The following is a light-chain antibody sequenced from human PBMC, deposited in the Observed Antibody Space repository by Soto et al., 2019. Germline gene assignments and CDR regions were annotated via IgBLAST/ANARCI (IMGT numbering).Light chain of an antibody. CDR3: QSYDSSLSGVV. CDR2: GDS. V-gene: IGLV1-40*01. J-gene: IGLJ2*01. Sequence: QSVLTQRPSVSGAPGQRVTISCTGSSSNVGAGYDVHWYQQLPGTAPKLLMYGDSNRPSGVPDRFSGSKSGTSASLAITGLQAEDEADYYCQSYDSSLSGVVFGVGTKLTVL. CDR1: SSNVGAGYD.